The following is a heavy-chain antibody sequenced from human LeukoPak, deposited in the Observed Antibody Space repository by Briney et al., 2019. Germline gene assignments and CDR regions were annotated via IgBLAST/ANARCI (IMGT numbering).Heavy chain of an antibody. CDR1: GGTFSSYT. Sequence: ASVKVSCKASGGTFSSYTISWVRHAPAQGLEWMGSIIPILGIANYAQKFQGRVTITADKSTSTAYMELSSLRSEDTAVYYCAVMRGGEIVYWGQGTMVTVSS. D-gene: IGHD3-10*01. CDR2: IIPILGIA. CDR3: AVMRGGEIVY. V-gene: IGHV1-69*02. J-gene: IGHJ3*01.